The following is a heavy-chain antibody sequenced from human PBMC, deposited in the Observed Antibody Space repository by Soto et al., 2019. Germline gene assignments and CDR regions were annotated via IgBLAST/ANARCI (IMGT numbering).Heavy chain of an antibody. CDR1: DYTFTSYG. CDR3: ARVRYYYGSGGVYYYYGMDV. Sequence: ASVKGSCKSCDYTFTSYGISWVRQAPGQGRELMGWISAYNGNTNYAQKLQGRVTMTTDTSTSTAYMELRSLRSDDTAVYYCARVRYYYGSGGVYYYYGMDVWGQGTTVTVSS. CDR2: ISAYNGNT. D-gene: IGHD3-10*01. V-gene: IGHV1-18*04. J-gene: IGHJ6*02.